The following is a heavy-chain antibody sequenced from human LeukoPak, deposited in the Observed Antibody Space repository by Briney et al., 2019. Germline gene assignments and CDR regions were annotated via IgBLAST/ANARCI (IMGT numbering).Heavy chain of an antibody. Sequence: SETLSLTCTVSGGAISSHYWSWIRQPPGKGLEWIGYIYYSGSTNYNPSLKSRVTISVDTSKNQFSLKLSSVTAADTAVYYCARISKAGYRGSYYDYWGQGTLVTVSS. V-gene: IGHV4-59*11. D-gene: IGHD1-26*01. CDR2: IYYSGST. CDR3: ARISKAGYRGSYYDY. J-gene: IGHJ4*02. CDR1: GGAISSHY.